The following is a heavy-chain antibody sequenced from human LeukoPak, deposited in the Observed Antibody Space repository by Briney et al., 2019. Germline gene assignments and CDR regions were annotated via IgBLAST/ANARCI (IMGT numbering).Heavy chain of an antibody. Sequence: GGSLRLSCAASGFTFSSYSMNWVRQAPGKGLEWVSSISSSSSYICYADSVKGRFTISRDNAKNSLYLQMNSLRAEDTAVYYCARESIVAMEDYGMDVWGQGTTVTVSS. CDR1: GFTFSSYS. D-gene: IGHD5-12*01. V-gene: IGHV3-21*01. CDR3: ARESIVAMEDYGMDV. CDR2: ISSSSSYI. J-gene: IGHJ6*02.